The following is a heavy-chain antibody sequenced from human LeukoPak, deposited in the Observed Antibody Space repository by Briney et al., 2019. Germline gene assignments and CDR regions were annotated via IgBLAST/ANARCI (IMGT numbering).Heavy chain of an antibody. D-gene: IGHD2-15*01. V-gene: IGHV1-69*13. Sequence: ASVKVSCKASGYTFTSYGISWVRQAPGQGLEWMGGIIPIFGTANYAQKFQGRVTITADESTSTAYMELSSLRSEDTAVYYCARDACSGGSCYLSWFDPWGQGTLVTVSS. CDR2: IIPIFGTA. CDR3: ARDACSGGSCYLSWFDP. CDR1: GYTFTSYG. J-gene: IGHJ5*02.